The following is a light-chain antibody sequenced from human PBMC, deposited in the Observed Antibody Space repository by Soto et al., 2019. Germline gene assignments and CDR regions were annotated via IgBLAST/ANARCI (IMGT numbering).Light chain of an antibody. CDR1: EGISSY. J-gene: IGKJ1*01. Sequence: DIQLTQSPSFLSASVGDRVTITCRASEGISSYLAWYQQKPGKTPKFLIYAASTLQSGVPSRFSGSGSGTEFTLTISSLQPKDFATYYGQQLKSYPRTFGQGTKVEIK. V-gene: IGKV1-9*01. CDR2: AAS. CDR3: QQLKSYPRT.